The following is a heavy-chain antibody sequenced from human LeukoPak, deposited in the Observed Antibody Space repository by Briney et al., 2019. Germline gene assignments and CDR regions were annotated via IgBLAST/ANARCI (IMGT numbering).Heavy chain of an antibody. Sequence: SETLSLTCTVSGGSFSSSDYYWGWIRQPPGKGLEWIGSIYYSGTTYSNPSLKSRVTISVDTSKKQFSLKLRSVTAADTAVYYCARHEWGITNAFDIWGQGTMVTVSS. CDR2: IYYSGTT. V-gene: IGHV4-39*01. CDR3: ARHEWGITNAFDI. D-gene: IGHD1-14*01. CDR1: GGSFSSSDYY. J-gene: IGHJ3*02.